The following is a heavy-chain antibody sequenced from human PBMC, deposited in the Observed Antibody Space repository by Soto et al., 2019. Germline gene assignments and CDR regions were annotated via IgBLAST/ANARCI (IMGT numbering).Heavy chain of an antibody. CDR1: GGSISSYY. D-gene: IGHD5-12*01. J-gene: IGHJ4*02. V-gene: IGHV4-59*01. Sequence: QVQLQESGPGLVKPSETLSLTCTVSGGSISSYYWSWIRQPPGKGLEWIGYIYYSGSTNYHPSLKSRVTISVDTSKNQFSLKLSSVTAADTAVYYCARGIEMATIFDYGGQGTLVTVSS. CDR3: ARGIEMATIFDY. CDR2: IYYSGST.